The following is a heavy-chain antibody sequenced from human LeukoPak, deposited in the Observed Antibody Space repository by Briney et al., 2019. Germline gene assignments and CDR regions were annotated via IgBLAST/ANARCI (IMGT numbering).Heavy chain of an antibody. CDR3: AKSGGYGLIDY. J-gene: IGHJ4*02. CDR1: GASVSGSNYY. CDR2: IYSSGST. Sequence: SETLSLTCAVSGASVSGSNYYWGWIRQPPGEGLEWIGNIYSSGSTYYNASLQSRVTISIDTSKNQFSLRLNSVTAADTAMYYCAKSGGYGLIDYWGQGTRVTVSS. V-gene: IGHV4-39*01. D-gene: IGHD1-26*01.